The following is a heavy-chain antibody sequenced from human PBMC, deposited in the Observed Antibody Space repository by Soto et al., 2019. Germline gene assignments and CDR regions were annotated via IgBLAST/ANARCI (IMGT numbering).Heavy chain of an antibody. J-gene: IGHJ4*02. CDR2: IYSSGQT. Sequence: VQLVESGGGLIQAAGSRRLSCRVSGFSVSTNYMDWDRQVPGKGLEWASVIYSSGQTYYQDYMQGRFTIARYNSKNTVHIQMTSLRVEDTVFYSCARIYGSGVVDFWGQGRLITVSS. CDR3: ARIYGSGVVDF. D-gene: IGHD3-10*01. CDR1: GFSVSTNY. V-gene: IGHV3-53*01.